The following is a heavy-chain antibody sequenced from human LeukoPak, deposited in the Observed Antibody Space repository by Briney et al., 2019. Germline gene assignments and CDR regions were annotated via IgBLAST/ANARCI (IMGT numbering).Heavy chain of an antibody. J-gene: IGHJ3*02. CDR2: ISSSSSYI. V-gene: IGHV3-21*01. CDR3: ARDRSSGWRDAFDI. D-gene: IGHD6-19*01. Sequence: GGSLRLSCAASGFTFSSYWMHWVRQAPGKGLEWVSSISSSSSYIYYADSVKGRFTISRDNAKNSLYLQMNSLRAEDTAVYYCARDRSSGWRDAFDIWGQGTMVTVSS. CDR1: GFTFSSYW.